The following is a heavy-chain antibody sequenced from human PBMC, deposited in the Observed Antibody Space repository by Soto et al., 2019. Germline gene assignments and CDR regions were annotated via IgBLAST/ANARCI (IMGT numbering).Heavy chain of an antibody. CDR3: AKDHQWLDPPWFDP. V-gene: IGHV3-30*18. D-gene: IGHD6-19*01. CDR2: ISYDGSNK. J-gene: IGHJ5*02. Sequence: GGSLRLSCAASGFTFSSYGMHWVRQAPGKGLEWVAVISYDGSNKYYADSVKVRFTISRDNSKNTLYLQMNSLRAEDTAVYYCAKDHQWLDPPWFDPWGQGALVTVSS. CDR1: GFTFSSYG.